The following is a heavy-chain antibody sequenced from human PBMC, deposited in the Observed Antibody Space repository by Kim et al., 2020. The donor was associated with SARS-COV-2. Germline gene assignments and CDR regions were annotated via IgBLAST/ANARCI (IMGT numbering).Heavy chain of an antibody. V-gene: IGHV3-72*01. J-gene: IGHJ6*02. Sequence: GGSLRLSCAVSEFSLSDHYMGWVRQAPGKGLEWVGHTRNKAGSYTTEYAASVKGRFTISRDDSKNSLYLQLNSLTTEDAAVYYCVRGKGPDNYYYFAMDVWGQGTTVTVSS. CDR2: TRNKAGSYTT. D-gene: IGHD2-15*01. CDR1: EFSLSDHY. CDR3: VRGKGPDNYYYFAMDV.